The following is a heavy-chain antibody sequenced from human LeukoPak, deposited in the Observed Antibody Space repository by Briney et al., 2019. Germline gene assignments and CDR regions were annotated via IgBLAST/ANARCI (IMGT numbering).Heavy chain of an antibody. J-gene: IGHJ3*02. D-gene: IGHD5-24*01. Sequence: ASVKVSCKASGYSFTSYNLHWVRQAPGQGLEWMGIVNPGGGSTSYAQKFQGRVSMTRDTSTSTVYMELSSLRSEDTAVYYCAREGRWLFDAFDIWGQGTMVTVSS. V-gene: IGHV1-46*01. CDR1: GYSFTSYN. CDR3: AREGRWLFDAFDI. CDR2: VNPGGGST.